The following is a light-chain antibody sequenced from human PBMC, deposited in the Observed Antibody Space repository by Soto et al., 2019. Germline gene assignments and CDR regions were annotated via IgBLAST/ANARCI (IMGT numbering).Light chain of an antibody. V-gene: IGLV2-14*01. Sequence: QSVLAQPPSVSKAPWQRVTISCSGSGSNIGSNVVNWYQQHPGKAPKLMIYEVSNRPSGVSNRFSGSKSGNTASLTISGLQAEDEADYYCSSYTSSSLYVFGTGTKVTVL. J-gene: IGLJ1*01. CDR3: SSYTSSSLYV. CDR2: EVS. CDR1: GSNIGSNV.